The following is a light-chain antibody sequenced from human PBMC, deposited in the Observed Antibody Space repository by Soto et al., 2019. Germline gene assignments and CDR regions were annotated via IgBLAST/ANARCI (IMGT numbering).Light chain of an antibody. V-gene: IGKV3-11*01. Sequence: EIVLTQSPATLSLSPGERATLSCRASQSVGSYLAWYQQKPGQAPRLLIYGASNRAPGIPARFSGSGSGTDFTLTISSLEPEDFAVYYCQQYVTSPAITFGQGTRLEIK. CDR2: GAS. CDR3: QQYVTSPAIT. CDR1: QSVGSY. J-gene: IGKJ5*01.